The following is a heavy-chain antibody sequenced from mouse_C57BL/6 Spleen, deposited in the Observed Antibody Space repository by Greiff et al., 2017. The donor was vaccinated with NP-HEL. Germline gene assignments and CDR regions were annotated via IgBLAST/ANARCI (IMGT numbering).Heavy chain of an antibody. CDR3: ASTVVGSMDY. V-gene: IGHV1-26*01. CDR1: GYTFTDYY. D-gene: IGHD1-1*01. Sequence: VQLQQSGPELVKPGASVKISCKASGYTFTDYYMNWVKQSHGKSLEWIGDINPNNGGTSYNQKFKGKATLTVDKSSSTAYMELRSLTSEDSAVYYCASTVVGSMDYWGQGTSVTVSS. J-gene: IGHJ4*01. CDR2: INPNNGGT.